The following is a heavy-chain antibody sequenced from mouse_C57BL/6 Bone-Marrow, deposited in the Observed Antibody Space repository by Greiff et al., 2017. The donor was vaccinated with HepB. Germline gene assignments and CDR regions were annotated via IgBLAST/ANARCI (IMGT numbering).Heavy chain of an antibody. V-gene: IGHV1-64*01. CDR3: ARRDLNINYHYYAMDY. CDR1: GYTFTSYW. D-gene: IGHD2-5*01. CDR2: IHPNSGST. Sequence: QVQLQQPGAELVKPGASVKLSCKASGYTFTSYWMHWVKQRPGQGLEWIGMIHPNSGSTNYNEKFKSKATLTVDKSSSTAYMQLSSLTSEDSAVYYCARRDLNINYHYYAMDYWGQGTSVTVSS. J-gene: IGHJ4*01.